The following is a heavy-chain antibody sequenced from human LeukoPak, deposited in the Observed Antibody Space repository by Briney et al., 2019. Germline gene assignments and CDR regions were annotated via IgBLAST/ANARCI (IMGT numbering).Heavy chain of an antibody. J-gene: IGHJ3*02. CDR1: GYTFTGYY. CDR3: ARRMITSDAFDI. V-gene: IGHV1-2*02. CDR2: INPNSGGT. Sequence: ASVKVSCKASGYTFTGYYMHWVRQAPGQGLEWMGWINPNSGGTNYAQKFQGRVTMTRDTSISTAYMELSRLRSDDTAVYYCARRMITSDAFDIWGQGTMVTVSS. D-gene: IGHD3-16*01.